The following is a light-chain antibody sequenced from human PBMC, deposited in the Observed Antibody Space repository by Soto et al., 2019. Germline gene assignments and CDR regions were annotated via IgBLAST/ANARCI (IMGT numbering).Light chain of an antibody. CDR2: AAS. CDR1: QSIANY. V-gene: IGKV1-27*01. Sequence: DIQMTQSPSSLSASVGDRVTITCRASQSIANYLNWYQQKPGKVPKLLIYAASTLQSGVPSRFSGSGSGTDFTLTISSLQPEDVATYYCQKYDSALGTFGQGTKVEIK. CDR3: QKYDSALGT. J-gene: IGKJ1*01.